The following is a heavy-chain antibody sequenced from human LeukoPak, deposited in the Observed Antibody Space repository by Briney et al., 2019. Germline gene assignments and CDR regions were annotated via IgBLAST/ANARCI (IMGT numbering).Heavy chain of an antibody. D-gene: IGHD3-10*01. CDR3: ARGGSGSYFSWLDP. J-gene: IGHJ5*02. CDR1: GYTFTGYY. V-gene: IGHV1-2*02. Sequence: ASVKVSCKASGYTFTGYYIHWVRQAPGQGLECMGWINPNSGGTNYAQKFQGRVTMTRDTSISTAYMELSRLRSDDTAVYYCARGGSGSYFSWLDPSGQGTLVTVSS. CDR2: INPNSGGT.